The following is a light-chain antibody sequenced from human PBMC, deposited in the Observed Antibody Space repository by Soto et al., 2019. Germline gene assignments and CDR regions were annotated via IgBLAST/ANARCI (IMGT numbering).Light chain of an antibody. CDR3: QQYGSSPYT. Sequence: EIVLTQSPGTLSLSPGERATLSCRASQSVSSSYLAWHQQKPGQAPRLLIYDASSRATGIPDRFSGSGSGTDFTLTISRPEPEDFAVYYCQQYGSSPYTFGQGTKLEIK. J-gene: IGKJ2*01. V-gene: IGKV3-20*01. CDR2: DAS. CDR1: QSVSSSY.